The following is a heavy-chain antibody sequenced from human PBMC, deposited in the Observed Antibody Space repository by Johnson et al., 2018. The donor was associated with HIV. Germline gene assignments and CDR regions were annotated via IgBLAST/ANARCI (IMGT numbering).Heavy chain of an antibody. D-gene: IGHD2-2*01. V-gene: IGHV3-30*02. Sequence: VQLVESGGGVIQPGGSLRLSCAASGFTFSSYGMHWVRQAPGKGLERVAFIRSGGSNKYYAASVKGRFTISRDNYQNTLYLQMNSLRAEDTAVYYCAKTAAADACDIWGQETMVTVSS. J-gene: IGHJ3*02. CDR1: GFTFSSYG. CDR2: IRSGGSNK. CDR3: AKTAAADACDI.